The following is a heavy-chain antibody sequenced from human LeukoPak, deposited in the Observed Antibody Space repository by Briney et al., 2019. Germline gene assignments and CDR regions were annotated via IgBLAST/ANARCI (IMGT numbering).Heavy chain of an antibody. J-gene: IGHJ4*02. CDR2: IKCDSGGT. D-gene: IGHD3-22*01. CDR1: GYTFTAYY. Sequence: ASVKVSCKASGYTFTAYYMHWVRQAPGQGLEWMGWIKCDSGGTEYSRNYRGRVTMTRDTSISTAYMELSRLRSDDTAVYYCAGEGEGYYDSSGYYIDYWGQGTLVTVSS. CDR3: AGEGEGYYDSSGYYIDY. V-gene: IGHV1-2*02.